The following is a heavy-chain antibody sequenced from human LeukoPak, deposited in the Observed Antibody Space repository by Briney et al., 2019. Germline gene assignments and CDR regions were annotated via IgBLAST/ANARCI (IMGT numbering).Heavy chain of an antibody. CDR2: IKQDGSEK. Sequence: AVSLRLSCAASAFTISGYCLRWLRQAQGQELEGSANIKQDGSEKYYVDSVKGRFTNSRDNAKNSMLLQMNSLRAEDTAVYYCVRDGRSGWHFDHWGQGTRVTVSS. D-gene: IGHD6-19*01. CDR1: AFTISGYC. J-gene: IGHJ4*02. CDR3: VRDGRSGWHFDH. V-gene: IGHV3-7*01.